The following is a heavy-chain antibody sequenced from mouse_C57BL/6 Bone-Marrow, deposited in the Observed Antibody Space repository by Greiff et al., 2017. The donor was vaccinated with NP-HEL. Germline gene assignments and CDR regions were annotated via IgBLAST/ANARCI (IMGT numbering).Heavy chain of an antibody. D-gene: IGHD2-5*01. CDR1: GYSITSGYY. J-gene: IGHJ3*01. CDR3: ARSPSYYSNYTCAY. Sequence: VQLKESGPGLVKPSQSLSLACSVTGYSITSGYYWNWIRQFPGNKLEWMGYISYDGSNNYNPSLKNRISITRDTSKNQFFLKLNSVTTEDEATDYCARSPSYYSNYTCAYWGQGTLVTVSA. V-gene: IGHV3-6*01. CDR2: ISYDGSN.